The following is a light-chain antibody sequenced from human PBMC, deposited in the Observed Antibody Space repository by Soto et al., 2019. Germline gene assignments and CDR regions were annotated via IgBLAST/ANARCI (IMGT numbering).Light chain of an antibody. Sequence: IVMTQSPATLSVSPGERATLSCRASQSVSSSYLAWYQQKPGQAPRLLIYDASNRATGIPARFSGSGSGTDFTLTISSLEPEDFAVYYCQQRSNWPPITFGQGTRLEI. CDR3: QQRSNWPPIT. V-gene: IGKV3D-20*02. CDR1: QSVSSSY. CDR2: DAS. J-gene: IGKJ5*01.